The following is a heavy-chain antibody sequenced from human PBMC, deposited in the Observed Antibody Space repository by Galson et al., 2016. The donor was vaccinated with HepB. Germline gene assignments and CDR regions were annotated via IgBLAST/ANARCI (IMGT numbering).Heavy chain of an antibody. J-gene: IGHJ6*02. D-gene: IGHD2-15*01. CDR2: TNAGDGNT. CDR1: GYTFKTYT. V-gene: IGHV1-3*01. Sequence: SVKVSCEASGYTFKTYTVHWVRQAPGKGLEWIAWTNAGDGNTNYSQKFKGTVTITRDASADTAYMKLSSLRSQDTAEYYCPRSYTYCPFYGLDVWGQGTTVTV. CDR3: PRSYTYCPFYGLDV.